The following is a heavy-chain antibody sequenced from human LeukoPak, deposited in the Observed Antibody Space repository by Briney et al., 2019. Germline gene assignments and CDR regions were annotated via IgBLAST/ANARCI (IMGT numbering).Heavy chain of an antibody. CDR2: ISSSSSTI. D-gene: IGHD3-3*01. J-gene: IGHJ1*01. CDR3: ASGTYYDFWSGPPAEYFQH. V-gene: IGHV3-48*01. CDR1: GFTFSSYA. Sequence: GRSLRLSCAASGFTFSSYAMHWVRQAPGKGLEWVSYISSSSSTIYCADSVKGRFTISRDNAKNSLYLQMNSLRAEDTAVYYCASGTYYDFWSGPPAEYFQHWGQGTLVTVSS.